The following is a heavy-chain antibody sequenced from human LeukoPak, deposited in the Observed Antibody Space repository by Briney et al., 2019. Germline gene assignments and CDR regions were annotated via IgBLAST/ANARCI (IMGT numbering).Heavy chain of an antibody. J-gene: IGHJ4*02. Sequence: KPGGSLRLSCAASGFTFSDYNMRWIRQAPGKGLEWVSSISRSGSTKYYADSVKGRFTISRDNAKNSLYLQMNSLRAEDTAVYYCAKDRGTRDAVLRYFDWLLSSDWGQGTLVTVSS. D-gene: IGHD3-9*01. CDR1: GFTFSDYN. CDR3: AKDRGTRDAVLRYFDWLLSSD. CDR2: ISRSGSTK. V-gene: IGHV3-11*04.